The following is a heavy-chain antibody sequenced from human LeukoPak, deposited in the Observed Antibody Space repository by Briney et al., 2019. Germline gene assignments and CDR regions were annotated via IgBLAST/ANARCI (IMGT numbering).Heavy chain of an antibody. D-gene: IGHD2-2*02. CDR1: GFTFSSYA. CDR2: ISGSGGST. J-gene: IGHJ4*02. Sequence: PGGSLRLSCAASGFTFSSYAMSWDRQAPGKGLEWVSAISGSGGSTYYADSVKGRFPISRDNSKNTLYLQMNSLRAEDTAVYYCVAETVVVVPAAIYWGQGTLVTVSS. V-gene: IGHV3-23*01. CDR3: VAETVVVVPAAIY.